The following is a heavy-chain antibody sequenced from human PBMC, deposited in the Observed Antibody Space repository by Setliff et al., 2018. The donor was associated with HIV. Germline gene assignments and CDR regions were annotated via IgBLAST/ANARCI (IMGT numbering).Heavy chain of an antibody. J-gene: IGHJ4*02. CDR1: GGSISVYY. CDR3: ARAPSLDTATVSRWGYYFDY. CDR2: IYYTGST. Sequence: SETLSLTCTVSGGSISVYYWSWIRQPPGKGLEWIGYIYYTGSTNYNPSLKSRVTISLDTSKNQFPLKLSSVTAADTAVYYCARAPSLDTATVSRWGYYFDYWGQGTLVTVSS. V-gene: IGHV4-59*01. D-gene: IGHD5-18*01.